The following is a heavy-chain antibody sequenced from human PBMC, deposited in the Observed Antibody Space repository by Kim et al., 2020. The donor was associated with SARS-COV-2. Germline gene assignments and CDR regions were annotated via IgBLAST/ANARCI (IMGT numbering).Heavy chain of an antibody. Sequence: GGSLRLSCAASGFTFRNAWMSWVRQAPGEGLEWVGRIKSKVHGGTSVYAAPVTGRFTISRDDSKNTLFLYMNRLKTDDTAKYFCTTEGYIYGHHGVDTWG. CDR1: GFTFRNAW. J-gene: IGHJ5*01. V-gene: IGHV3-15*01. CDR2: IKSKVHGGTS. CDR3: TTEGYIYGHHGVDT. D-gene: IGHD5-18*01.